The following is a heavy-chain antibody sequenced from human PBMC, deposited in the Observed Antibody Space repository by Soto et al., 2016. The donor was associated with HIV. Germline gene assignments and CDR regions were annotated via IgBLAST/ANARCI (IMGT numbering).Heavy chain of an antibody. Sequence: EVQLVESGGGLVQPGGSLRLSCAASGFTVSSNYMSWVRQAPGKGLEWVSVIYSGGSTYYADSVKGRFTISRDNSKNTLYLQMNSLRAEDTAVYYCAREFPAERSMVRGVTQIDYWGQGTLVTVSS. CDR3: AREFPAERSMVRGVTQIDY. CDR1: GFTVSSNY. D-gene: IGHD3-10*01. CDR2: IYSGGST. J-gene: IGHJ4*02. V-gene: IGHV3-66*01.